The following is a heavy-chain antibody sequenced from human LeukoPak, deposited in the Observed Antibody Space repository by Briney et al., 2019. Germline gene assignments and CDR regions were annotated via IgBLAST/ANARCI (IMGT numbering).Heavy chain of an antibody. Sequence: PGGSLRLSCAASGFTVSRSYMNWVRQAPGKGLEWVSVIYSGGTTYYADSVKGRFTISRDNSKNTLYLQMHSLRAEDTAVYYCAKERNLEIAVAGTIFDYWGQGTLVTVSS. CDR2: IYSGGTT. D-gene: IGHD6-19*01. CDR3: AKERNLEIAVAGTIFDY. V-gene: IGHV3-66*01. CDR1: GFTVSRSY. J-gene: IGHJ4*02.